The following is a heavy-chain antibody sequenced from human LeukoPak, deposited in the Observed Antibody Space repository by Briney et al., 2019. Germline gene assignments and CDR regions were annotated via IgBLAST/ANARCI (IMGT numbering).Heavy chain of an antibody. CDR2: IIPIFGIA. V-gene: IGHV1-69*04. CDR3: ARVSGYGGNSALDY. CDR1: GGTFSSYA. J-gene: IGHJ4*02. D-gene: IGHD4-23*01. Sequence: GASVKVSCKASGGTFSSYAISWVRQAPGQGLEWMGRIIPIFGIANYAQKFQGRVTITADKSTSTAYMELSSLRSEDTAVYYCARVSGYGGNSALDYWGQGTLVTVSS.